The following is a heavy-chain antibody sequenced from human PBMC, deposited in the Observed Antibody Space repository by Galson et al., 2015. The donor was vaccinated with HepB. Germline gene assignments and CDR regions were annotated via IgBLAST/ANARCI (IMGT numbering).Heavy chain of an antibody. V-gene: IGHV3-11*06. Sequence: SLRLSCAASGFTFSDYYMSWIRQAPGKGLEWISYISSSAVYTNYADSVKGRCTISRDNARNSLFLQINSLRAEDTAVYYCTRVADADYGDHSYFDYWGQGTLVTVSS. J-gene: IGHJ4*02. CDR1: GFTFSDYY. D-gene: IGHD4-17*01. CDR3: TRVADADYGDHSYFDY. CDR2: ISSSAVYT.